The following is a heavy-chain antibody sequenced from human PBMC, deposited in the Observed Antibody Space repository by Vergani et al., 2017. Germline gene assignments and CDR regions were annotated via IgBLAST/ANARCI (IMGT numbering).Heavy chain of an antibody. CDR1: GFTVSSNY. J-gene: IGHJ6*03. CDR3: ASHLAPGYYYYMDV. Sequence: EVQLVESGGGLIQPGGSLRLSCAASGFTVSSNYMNWVRQAPGKGLEWVSVIFSGGSTSYADSVKGRFTIARDNSKNTVYLQMNSLRAGDTAVYYCASHLAPGYYYYMDVWGKGTTVTVSS. V-gene: IGHV3-53*01. CDR2: IFSGGST.